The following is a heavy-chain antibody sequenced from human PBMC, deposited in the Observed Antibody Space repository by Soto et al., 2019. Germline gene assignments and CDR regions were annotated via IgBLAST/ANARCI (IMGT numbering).Heavy chain of an antibody. V-gene: IGHV1-18*01. CDR2: ITPYNGDT. Sequence: ASVKVSCKACNYLFGAFGITWVRQAPGQGLEWMGWITPYNGDTHYAEKFQDRVAMSADKSTTTAYMEVRSLTTHDTAVYYCARIPGSRHDFDVWGEGTVVTVSS. CDR1: NYLFGAFG. CDR3: ARIPGSRHDFDV. J-gene: IGHJ3*01. D-gene: IGHD1-1*01.